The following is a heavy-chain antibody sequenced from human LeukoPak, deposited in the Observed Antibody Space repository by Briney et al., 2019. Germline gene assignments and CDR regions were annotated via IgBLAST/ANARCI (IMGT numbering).Heavy chain of an antibody. J-gene: IGHJ5*02. D-gene: IGHD6-19*01. V-gene: IGHV3-48*01. Sequence: PGGSLRLSCAASGFTFSAYSMNWVRQAPGRGLEWVSYISTTASPVCYADSVKGRFTISRDNAKNSLYLQMNNLRAEDTAIYYCAKEAVAGTNWFDPWGQGTLVTVSS. CDR1: GFTFSAYS. CDR2: ISTTASPV. CDR3: AKEAVAGTNWFDP.